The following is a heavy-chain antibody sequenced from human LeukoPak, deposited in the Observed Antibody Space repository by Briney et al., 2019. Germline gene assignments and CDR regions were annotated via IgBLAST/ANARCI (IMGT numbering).Heavy chain of an antibody. Sequence: ASVKVSCKASGYTFTSYGISWVRQAPGQGLEWMGWISAYNGNTNYAQKLQGRVTMTTDTSTSTAYMELRSLRSDDTAVYYCARDRARYYYDSSGSNWFDPWGQGTLVTVFS. CDR3: ARDRARYYYDSSGSNWFDP. CDR1: GYTFTSYG. J-gene: IGHJ5*02. V-gene: IGHV1-18*01. D-gene: IGHD3-22*01. CDR2: ISAYNGNT.